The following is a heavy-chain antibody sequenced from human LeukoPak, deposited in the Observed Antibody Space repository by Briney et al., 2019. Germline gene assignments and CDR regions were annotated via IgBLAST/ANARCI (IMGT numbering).Heavy chain of an antibody. CDR3: VGGSGY. J-gene: IGHJ4*02. D-gene: IGHD5-12*01. Sequence: GGSLRLSCVASGFTFSNYWMNRVRQAPGKGLEWVANIKQDGSEKYYVDSVKGRFTISRDNAKNSLYLQMNSLRAEDTAIYYCVGGSGYRGQGTLVTVSS. CDR1: GFTFSNYW. CDR2: IKQDGSEK. V-gene: IGHV3-7*01.